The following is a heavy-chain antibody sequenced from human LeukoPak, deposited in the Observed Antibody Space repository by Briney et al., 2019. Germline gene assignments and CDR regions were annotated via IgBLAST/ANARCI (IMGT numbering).Heavy chain of an antibody. D-gene: IGHD5-18*01. J-gene: IGHJ4*02. Sequence: PSETLSLTCTDPGGSFSSYYWSWIRQPPGKGLEWIGYIYYSGSTNYNPSLKSRVTISVDTSKNQFSLRLSSVTAADTAVYYCARQLNSHGFPFDYWGQGTLVTVSS. CDR2: IYYSGST. CDR3: ARQLNSHGFPFDY. CDR1: GGSFSSYY. V-gene: IGHV4-59*08.